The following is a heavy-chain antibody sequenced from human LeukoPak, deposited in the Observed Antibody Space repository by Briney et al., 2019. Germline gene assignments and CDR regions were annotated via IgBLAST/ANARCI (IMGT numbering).Heavy chain of an antibody. Sequence: GGSLRLSCAASGFTFSSYAMNWVRQAPGKGLEWVSSISSSSYIYYADSVRGRFTISRDNAKNSLYLQMNSLRAEDTAVYYCARDGVYSSNFDYWGQGTLVTVSS. V-gene: IGHV3-21*01. CDR3: ARDGVYSSNFDY. CDR2: ISSSSYI. D-gene: IGHD6-19*01. CDR1: GFTFSSYA. J-gene: IGHJ4*02.